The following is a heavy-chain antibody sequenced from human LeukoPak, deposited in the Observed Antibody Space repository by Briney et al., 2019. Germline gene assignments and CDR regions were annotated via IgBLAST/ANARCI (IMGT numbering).Heavy chain of an antibody. CDR3: ASRSKF. CDR2: INSDGSST. J-gene: IGHJ4*02. CDR1: GFTFDDYG. D-gene: IGHD1-14*01. V-gene: IGHV3-74*01. Sequence: GASLRLSCAASGFTFDDYGMSWVRQAPGEGLGWVSCINSDGSSTSYADSVKGRFTISRDNAKNTLYLQMNSLRAEDTAVYYCASRSKFWGQGTLVTVSS.